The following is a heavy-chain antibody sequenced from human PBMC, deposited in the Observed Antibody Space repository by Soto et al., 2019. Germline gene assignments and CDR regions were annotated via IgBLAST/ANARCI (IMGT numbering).Heavy chain of an antibody. CDR3: AVGIRSLAEAGCQLAY. D-gene: IGHD6-19*01. V-gene: IGHV5-51*01. J-gene: IGHJ4*02. Sequence: GEALKISCMGSGYSFPNYWIAWVRQMPGEGLVLRGIIYPADYATSHGRSFEGQGNISADTSSRTAYLQWSSRTASDTAMYYCAVGIRSLAEAGCQLAYWGQGTPVTVSS. CDR1: GYSFPNYW. CDR2: IYPADYAT.